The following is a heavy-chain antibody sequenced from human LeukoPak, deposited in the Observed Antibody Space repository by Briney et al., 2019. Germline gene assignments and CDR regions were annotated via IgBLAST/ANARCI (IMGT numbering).Heavy chain of an antibody. V-gene: IGHV3-23*01. J-gene: IGHJ4*02. D-gene: IGHD6-13*01. CDR2: ISGSGGST. CDR1: GFTFSSYA. CDR3: AKGGSSRYEVYYFDY. Sequence: GGSLRLSCAASGFTFSSYAMSWVRQAPGKGLEWVSAISGSGGSTYYADSVKGRFTISRDNSKNTLYLQMNSLRAEDTAVYYCAKGGSSRYEVYYFDYWGQGTLVTVSS.